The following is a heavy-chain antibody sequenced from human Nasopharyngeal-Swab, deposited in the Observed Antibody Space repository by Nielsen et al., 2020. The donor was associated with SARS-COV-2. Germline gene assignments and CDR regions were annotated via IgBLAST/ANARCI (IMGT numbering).Heavy chain of an antibody. CDR2: IGYDGSSK. V-gene: IGHV3-30*02. CDR1: GFSFSSYG. CDR3: AKVASAGIDH. D-gene: IGHD6-13*01. J-gene: IGHJ4*02. Sequence: GESLKISCVASGFSFSSYGMHWVRQAPGKGLEWVAIIGYDGSSKYHADSVQGRFTISRDNSKNTLYLQMNSLRPEDTAVYYCAKVASAGIDHWGQGALVTVSS.